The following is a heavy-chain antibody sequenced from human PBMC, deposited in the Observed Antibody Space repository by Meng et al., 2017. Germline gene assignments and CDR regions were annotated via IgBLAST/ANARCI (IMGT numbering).Heavy chain of an antibody. V-gene: IGHV5-51*01. CDR2: IYPGDSDT. CDR3: ARLREWSPDAFDM. D-gene: IGHD3-3*01. CDR1: GYSFTSYW. Sequence: KVSCKGSGYSFTSYWIGWVRQRPGKGLEWMGIIYPGDSDTRYSPSFQGQVTISADTSINTAYLQWSTLKASDSAMYYCARLREWSPDAFDMWGQGTMVTVSS. J-gene: IGHJ3*02.